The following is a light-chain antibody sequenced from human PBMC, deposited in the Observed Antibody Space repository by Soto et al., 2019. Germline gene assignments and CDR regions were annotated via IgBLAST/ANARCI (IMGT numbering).Light chain of an antibody. V-gene: IGLV2-14*01. J-gene: IGLJ7*01. CDR3: SSYTSSSTLG. CDR1: SSDVGGYNY. CDR2: EVS. Sequence: QSALTQPASVSGSPGQSITISCTGTSSDVGGYNYVSWYQQHPGKAPKLMIYEVSNRPSGVSNRFSGSKSGNTASLTISGLQAEDEADYYCSSYTSSSTLGFGGGTQLPVL.